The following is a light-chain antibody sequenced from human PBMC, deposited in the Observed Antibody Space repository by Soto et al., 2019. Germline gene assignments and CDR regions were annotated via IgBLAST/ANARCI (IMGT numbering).Light chain of an antibody. CDR2: DAS. CDR1: QSVSDW. CDR3: QQYNTVGIT. J-gene: IGKJ3*01. V-gene: IGKV1-5*01. Sequence: DIPMTQSPSTLSASLGDRVTLTCRASQSVSDWLAWYQQKPGKAPKLLIYDASTLETGVPSRFSGSGSQTEFTLTITSLQPDDFATYFCQQYNTVGITFGPGTTVDV.